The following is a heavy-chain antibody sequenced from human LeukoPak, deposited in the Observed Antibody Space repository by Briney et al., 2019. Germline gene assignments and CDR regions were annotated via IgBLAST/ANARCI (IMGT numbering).Heavy chain of an antibody. V-gene: IGHV3-48*02. J-gene: IGHJ4*02. CDR1: GFTFSSYS. CDR3: VRDPHALDY. Sequence: GGSLRLSCAASGFTFSSYSMNWVRHAPGKGLEWVSYITGSGTTIYYADSVKGRFTISRDNAKNSLYLQMNSLRDGDTAVYYCVRDPHALDYWGEGTLVTVSS. CDR2: ITGSGTTI.